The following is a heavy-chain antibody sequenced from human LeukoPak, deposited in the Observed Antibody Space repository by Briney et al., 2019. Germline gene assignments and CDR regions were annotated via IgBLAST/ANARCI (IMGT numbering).Heavy chain of an antibody. CDR1: GYSFTTYW. V-gene: IGHV5-51*01. Sequence: GESLKISCKGSGYSFTTYWIAWVRQMPGKGLEWMGIIYPGDSDTRYSPSFQGQVTISADTSISTAYLQWSSLKASDTAMYYCARRFRSYYYDSSGYYLFDYWGQGTLVTVSS. D-gene: IGHD3-22*01. J-gene: IGHJ4*02. CDR2: IYPGDSDT. CDR3: ARRFRSYYYDSSGYYLFDY.